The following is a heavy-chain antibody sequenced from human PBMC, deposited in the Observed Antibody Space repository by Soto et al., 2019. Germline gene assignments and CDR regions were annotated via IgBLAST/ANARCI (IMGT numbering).Heavy chain of an antibody. V-gene: IGHV4-59*01. J-gene: IGHJ2*01. D-gene: IGHD4-17*01. CDR3: ARDPFRVTTSSYWYFDL. Sequence: SETLSLTCTVSGGSISSYYLSWIRQPPGKGLEWIGYIYYSGSTNYNPSLKSRVTISVDTSKNQFSLKLSSVTAADTAVYYCARDPFRVTTSSYWYFDLWGRGTLVTVSS. CDR1: GGSISSYY. CDR2: IYYSGST.